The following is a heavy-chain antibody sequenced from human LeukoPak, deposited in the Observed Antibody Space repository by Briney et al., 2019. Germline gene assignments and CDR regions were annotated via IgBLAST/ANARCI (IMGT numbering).Heavy chain of an antibody. CDR3: ATYQWELLLYYYFDY. D-gene: IGHD1-26*01. CDR2: FDPEDGET. CDR1: GYTLTELS. J-gene: IGHJ4*02. V-gene: IGHV1-24*01. Sequence: ASVKVSCKVSGYTLTELSMHWVRQAPGKGLEWMGGFDPEDGETIYAQKFQGKVTTTEDTSTDTAYMELSSLRSEDTAVYYCATYQWELLLYYYFDYWGQGTLVTVSS.